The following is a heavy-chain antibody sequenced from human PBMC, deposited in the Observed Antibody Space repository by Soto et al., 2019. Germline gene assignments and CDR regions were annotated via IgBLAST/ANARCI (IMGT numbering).Heavy chain of an antibody. V-gene: IGHV3-23*01. CDR3: AKDFVRAFDV. J-gene: IGHJ3*01. CDR2: ISLSGGST. Sequence: EVLLLESGRGLVQPGGSLRLSCAASGFTFSSYAMTWVRQAPGKGLEWVSTISLSGGSTYYADSVEGRFTISRDNSKNTLFLQMNSLSAEDTAVYYCAKDFVRAFDVWGQGTMVTVSS. CDR1: GFTFSSYA.